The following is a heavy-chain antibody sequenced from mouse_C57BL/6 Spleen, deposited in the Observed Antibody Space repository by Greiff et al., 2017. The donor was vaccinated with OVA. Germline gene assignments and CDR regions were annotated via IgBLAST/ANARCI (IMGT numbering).Heavy chain of an antibody. D-gene: IGHD1-2*01. CDR1: GYTFTSYW. V-gene: IGHV1-55*01. CDR2: IYPGSGST. CDR3: ARGDGPWYFDV. Sequence: QVHVKQPGAELVKPGASVKMSCKASGYTFTSYWITWVKQRPGQGLEWIGDIYPGSGSTNYNEKFKSKATLTVDTSSSTAYMQLSSLTSEDSAVYYCARGDGPWYFDVWGTGTTVTVSS. J-gene: IGHJ1*03.